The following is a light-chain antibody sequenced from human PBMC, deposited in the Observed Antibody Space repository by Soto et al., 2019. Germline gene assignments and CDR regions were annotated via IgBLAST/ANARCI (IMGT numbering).Light chain of an antibody. CDR3: QHYNNWPPWT. CDR2: GAS. J-gene: IGKJ1*01. V-gene: IGKV3-15*01. CDR1: QSVRSN. Sequence: EIVMTQSPATLSVSPGERATLSCRASQSVRSNLAWYQQKPGQAPRLLIYGASTRATGIPARFIGSGSGTEFTLTISRLQSEDFAVYYCQHYNNWPPWTFGQGTKVEVK.